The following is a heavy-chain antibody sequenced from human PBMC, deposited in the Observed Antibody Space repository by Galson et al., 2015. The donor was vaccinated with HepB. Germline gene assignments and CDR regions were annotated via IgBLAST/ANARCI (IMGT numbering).Heavy chain of an antibody. Sequence: LSLTCTVSGGSISSGDYYWSWIRQPPGKGLEWIGYIYYSGSTYYNPSLKSRVTISVDTSKNQFSLKLSSVTAADTAVYYCARAEVRQPHPDYWGQGTLVTVSS. CDR1: GGSISSGDYY. CDR2: IYYSGST. J-gene: IGHJ4*02. CDR3: ARAEVRQPHPDY. D-gene: IGHD1-14*01. V-gene: IGHV4-30-4*01.